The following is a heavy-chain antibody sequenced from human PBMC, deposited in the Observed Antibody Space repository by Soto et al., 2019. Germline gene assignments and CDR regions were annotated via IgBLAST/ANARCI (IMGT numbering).Heavy chain of an antibody. V-gene: IGHV4-39*01. J-gene: IGHJ4*02. CDR1: GDSITNTTYY. Sequence: PSETLSLTCSVSGDSITNTTYYWDWIRQPPGKGLEWLGSVYKSGSTYYNPSLKSRVTVSVDTAKNQFSLELDSVTAADTAVYYCASQGDGYSIDYWGQGSLVTVSS. CDR2: VYKSGST. CDR3: ASQGDGYSIDY. D-gene: IGHD4-4*01.